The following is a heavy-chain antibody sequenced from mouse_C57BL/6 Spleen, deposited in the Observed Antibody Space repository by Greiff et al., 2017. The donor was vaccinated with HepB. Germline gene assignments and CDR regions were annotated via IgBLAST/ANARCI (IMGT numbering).Heavy chain of an antibody. CDR2: IHPNSGST. J-gene: IGHJ2*01. D-gene: IGHD2-3*01. CDR1: GYTFTSYW. CDR3: ARKIYDGPFDY. V-gene: IGHV1-64*01. Sequence: VQLQQSGAELVKPGASVKLSCKASGYTFTSYWLHWVKQRPGQGLEWIGMIHPNSGSTNYNEKFKSKATLTVDKSSSTAYMQLSSLTSEDSAVYYCARKIYDGPFDYWGQGTTLTVSS.